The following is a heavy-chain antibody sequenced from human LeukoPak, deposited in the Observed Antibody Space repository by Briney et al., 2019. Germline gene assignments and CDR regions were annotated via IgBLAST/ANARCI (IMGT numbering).Heavy chain of an antibody. CDR2: IKSKSDDGTT. V-gene: IGHV3-15*01. D-gene: IGHD3-22*01. J-gene: IGHJ4*02. CDR3: TRTYYYDSSAYFYVDY. CDR1: GFTFSKAW. Sequence: PGGSLRLSCAASGFTFSKAWMSWVRQAPGKGLEWVGRIKSKSDDGTTDHAAAVKGRFTISRDDSENTLYLQMNSLKTEDTAVYYCTRTYYYDSSAYFYVDYWGQRTLVTVSS.